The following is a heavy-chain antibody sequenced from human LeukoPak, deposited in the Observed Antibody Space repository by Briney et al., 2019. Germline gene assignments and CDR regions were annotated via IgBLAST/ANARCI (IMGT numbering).Heavy chain of an antibody. J-gene: IGHJ4*02. CDR2: ISAYNGNT. CDR1: GYTFTSYG. Sequence: ASVKVSCTASGYTFTSYGISWVRQAPGQGLEWMGWISAYNGNTNYAQKLRGRVTMTTDTSTSTAYMELRSLRSDDTAVYYCARDRPSRGYCSGGTCPLFDYWGQGTLVTVSS. CDR3: ARDRPSRGYCSGGTCPLFDY. V-gene: IGHV1-18*04. D-gene: IGHD2-15*01.